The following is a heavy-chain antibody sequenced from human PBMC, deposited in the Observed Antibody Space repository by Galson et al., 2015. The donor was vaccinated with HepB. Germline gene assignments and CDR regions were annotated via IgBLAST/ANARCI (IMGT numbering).Heavy chain of an antibody. Sequence: SLRLSCAASGFTFGDYAMSWFRQAPGKGLEWVGFIRSKAYGGTTEYAASVKGRFTISRDDSKSIAYLQMNSLKTEDTAVYYCTREGPWEIAVAGTLAFDIWGQGTMVTVSS. CDR1: GFTFGDYA. CDR3: TREGPWEIAVAGTLAFDI. V-gene: IGHV3-49*03. D-gene: IGHD6-19*01. CDR2: IRSKAYGGTT. J-gene: IGHJ3*02.